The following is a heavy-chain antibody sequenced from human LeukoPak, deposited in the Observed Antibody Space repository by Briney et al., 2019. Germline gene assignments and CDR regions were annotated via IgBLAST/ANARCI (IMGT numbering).Heavy chain of an antibody. CDR3: ARAGRKYAFDY. Sequence: ASVKVSCKASGYSFTSHDINWVRQATGQGLEWMGWMNPNRGNTGYAQKFQGRVTMTTDTSMKTAYIELSSLRSESTAVYYCARAGRKYAFDYWGQGTLVTVSS. CDR2: MNPNRGNT. V-gene: IGHV1-8*01. J-gene: IGHJ4*02. CDR1: GYSFTSHD.